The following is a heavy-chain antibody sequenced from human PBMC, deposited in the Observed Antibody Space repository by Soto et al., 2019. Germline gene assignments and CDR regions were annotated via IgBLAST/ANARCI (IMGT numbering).Heavy chain of an antibody. CDR1: GYTFTGYY. D-gene: IGHD2-21*01. CDR3: ARGEGGPRWGSIDY. Sequence: QVQLVQSGAEVKKPGASVKVSCKASGYTFTGYYMHWVRQAPGPGLEWMGWINPNSGGTNYALKFQGWVTMTRDTSISTAYMELSRLRSDDTAVYYCARGEGGPRWGSIDYWGQGTLVTVSS. CDR2: INPNSGGT. V-gene: IGHV1-2*04. J-gene: IGHJ4*02.